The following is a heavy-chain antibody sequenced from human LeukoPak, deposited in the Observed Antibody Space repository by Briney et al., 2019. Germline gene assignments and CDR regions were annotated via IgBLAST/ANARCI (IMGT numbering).Heavy chain of an antibody. V-gene: IGHV4-30-2*01. CDR3: ARVVPYGSGSSIHYYFDY. CDR1: GGSISSGGYY. CDR2: IDHSGST. Sequence: SQTLSLTCTVSGGSISSGGYYWSWIRQPPGKGLEWIGYIDHSGSTYYNPSLKSRVTISVDRSKNQFSLKLSSVTAADTAVYYCARVVPYGSGSSIHYYFDYWGQGTLVTVSS. J-gene: IGHJ4*02. D-gene: IGHD3-10*01.